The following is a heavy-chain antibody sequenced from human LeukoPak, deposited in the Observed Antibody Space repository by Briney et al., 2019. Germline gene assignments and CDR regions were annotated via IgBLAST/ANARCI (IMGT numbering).Heavy chain of an antibody. CDR2: ISSSSSTI. D-gene: IGHD3-10*01. Sequence: GGSLRLSCAASGFTFSSYSMNWVRQAPGKGLEWVSYISSSSSTIYYADSVKGRFTISRDNAKNSLYLQMNSLRAEDTAVYYCARGRGVRGVIPYYFDYWGQGTLVTVSS. V-gene: IGHV3-48*01. CDR1: GFTFSSYS. J-gene: IGHJ4*02. CDR3: ARGRGVRGVIPYYFDY.